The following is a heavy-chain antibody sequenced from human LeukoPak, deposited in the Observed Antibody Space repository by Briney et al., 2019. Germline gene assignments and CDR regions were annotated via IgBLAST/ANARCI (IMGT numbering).Heavy chain of an antibody. CDR2: INPNNGGT. CDR3: ARDRIVLHEDAFDI. CDR1: GYTFTGYY. Sequence: EASLKLSCKASGYTFTGYYMHWVRQAPGQGLEWMGWINPNNGGTNYAQKFQGRITMTRDTSISTAYMELSRLRSDDTAVYYCARDRIVLHEDAFDIWGQGTMVTVSS. D-gene: IGHD1-26*01. J-gene: IGHJ3*02. V-gene: IGHV1-2*02.